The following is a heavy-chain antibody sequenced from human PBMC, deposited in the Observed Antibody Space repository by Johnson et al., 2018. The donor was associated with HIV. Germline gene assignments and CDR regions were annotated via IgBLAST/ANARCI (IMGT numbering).Heavy chain of an antibody. D-gene: IGHD3-16*02. CDR1: AFRFDDYG. Sequence: VQPVESGGGVVRPGGSLRLSCAVAAFRFDDYGMSWVRQAPGKGLEWISTINCNGGRTGYVDSLKGRFTISRDNAKNSLYLQMDSLRPEDTALYYCVRGGLGYQNFHDPFDVWGQGTVVTVSS. CDR2: INCNGGRT. J-gene: IGHJ3*01. CDR3: VRGGLGYQNFHDPFDV. V-gene: IGHV3-20*04.